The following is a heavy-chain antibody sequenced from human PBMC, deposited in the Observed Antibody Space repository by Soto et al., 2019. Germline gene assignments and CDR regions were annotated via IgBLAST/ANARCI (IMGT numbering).Heavy chain of an antibody. CDR3: VKGRPVVVAAYFDY. J-gene: IGHJ4*02. CDR1: GFTFSSSA. D-gene: IGHD2-15*01. V-gene: IGHV3-64D*06. CDR2: ISSNGDNT. Sequence: LRLSCSASGFTFSSSAMHWVRQAPGKGLEYVSAISSNGDNTYYADSVKGRFTISRDNSKNTLYLQMSSLRAEDTAVYYCVKGRPVVVAAYFDYWGQGTLVTVSS.